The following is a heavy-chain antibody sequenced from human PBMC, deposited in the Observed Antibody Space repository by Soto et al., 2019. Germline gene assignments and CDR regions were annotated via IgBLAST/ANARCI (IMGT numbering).Heavy chain of an antibody. Sequence: GRSLRLSCAASGFIFKMYWMHWLRQSPGKGLVWISRIYNDGTYSDYAASVRGRFTISRDKVNDTLYLQMNNLSAEDSGLYYCTRGPRPNSTGTGAYWGQGTQVTVSS. CDR1: GFIFKMYW. D-gene: IGHD3-10*01. J-gene: IGHJ4*02. V-gene: IGHV3-74*01. CDR3: TRGPRPNSTGTGAY. CDR2: IYNDGTYS.